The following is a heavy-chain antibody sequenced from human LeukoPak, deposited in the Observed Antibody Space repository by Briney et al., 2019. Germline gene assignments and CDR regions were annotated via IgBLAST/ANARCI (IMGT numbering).Heavy chain of an antibody. D-gene: IGHD5-18*01. CDR3: ARSFPHTAIPDY. CDR1: GFTFSSHG. J-gene: IGHJ4*02. CDR2: IYYTGIT. Sequence: PGGSLRLSCASSGFTFSSHGMTWVRQAPGKGLEWIGSIYYTGITYYNPSLKSRVTISVDTSKNQFSLKLSSVTATDTAVYYCARSFPHTAIPDYWGQGTLVTVSS. V-gene: IGHV4-39*01.